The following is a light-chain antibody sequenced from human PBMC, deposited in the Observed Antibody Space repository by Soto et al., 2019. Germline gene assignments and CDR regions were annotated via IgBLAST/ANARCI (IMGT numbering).Light chain of an antibody. J-gene: IGKJ1*01. CDR1: QSVSSN. CDR3: QRYNNWPRT. CDR2: GAS. Sequence: EIVMTQSPATLSVSPGERATLSCRASQSVSSNLAWYQQKPGQAPRLLIYGASTRATGIPARFSGSGSGTEFTLTINSLQSEDFAVYYCQRYNNWPRTFGQGTKVDIK. V-gene: IGKV3-15*01.